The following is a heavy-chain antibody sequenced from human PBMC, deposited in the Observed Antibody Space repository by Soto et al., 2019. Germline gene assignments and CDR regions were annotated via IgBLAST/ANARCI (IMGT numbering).Heavy chain of an antibody. Sequence: ETLSLTCTVSGGSISSGGYYWSWFRLPPGKGLEWIGYISDIAYTSYNPSLKGRVSISVDTSKNQFSLTLTSVTAADTAVYYCARQGFGVLHGLVDVWGQGTTVTVSS. CDR1: GGSISSGGYY. J-gene: IGHJ6*02. V-gene: IGHV4-61*08. D-gene: IGHD3-10*01. CDR3: ARQGFGVLHGLVDV. CDR2: ISDIAYT.